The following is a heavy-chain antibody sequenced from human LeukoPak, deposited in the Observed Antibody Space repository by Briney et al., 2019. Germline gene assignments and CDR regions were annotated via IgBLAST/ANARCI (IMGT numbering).Heavy chain of an antibody. CDR2: IIPIFGTA. D-gene: IGHD5-18*01. CDR3: ARVGRGYIYGEFDY. CDR1: GGTFSSYA. J-gene: IGHJ4*02. Sequence: ASVKVSCKASGGTFSSYAISWVRQAPGQGLEWMGGIIPIFGTANYAQKFQGRVTITADESTSTDYMELSSLTSEDTAVYYCARVGRGYIYGEFDYWGQGTLVTVSS. V-gene: IGHV1-69*13.